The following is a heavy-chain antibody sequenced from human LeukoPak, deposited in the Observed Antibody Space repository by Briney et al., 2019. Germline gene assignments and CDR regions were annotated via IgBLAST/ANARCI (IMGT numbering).Heavy chain of an antibody. V-gene: IGHV1-2*02. J-gene: IGHJ4*02. Sequence: GASVKVSCKASGYTFTEYYLNWMRQAPGQGLEWMGLISPYSGATHYAQIFQGRVTMTRDTSISTAYMEVSSLRSDDSAVYFCARSLTTATWDSWGEGTLVTVSS. CDR2: ISPYSGAT. CDR1: GYTFTEYY. D-gene: IGHD4-17*01. CDR3: ARSLTTATWDS.